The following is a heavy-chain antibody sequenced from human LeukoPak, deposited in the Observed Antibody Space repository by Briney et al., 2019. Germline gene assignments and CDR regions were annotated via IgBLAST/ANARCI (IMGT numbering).Heavy chain of an antibody. Sequence: GRSLRLSCAASGFTFSSYAMHWVRQAPGKGLEWVAVISYGGSNKYYADSVKGRFTISRDNSKNTLYLQMNSLRAEDTAVYYCARADYDYVWGSYRLFDYWGQGTLVTVSS. CDR3: ARADYDYVWGSYRLFDY. CDR2: ISYGGSNK. D-gene: IGHD3-16*02. J-gene: IGHJ4*02. V-gene: IGHV3-30-3*01. CDR1: GFTFSSYA.